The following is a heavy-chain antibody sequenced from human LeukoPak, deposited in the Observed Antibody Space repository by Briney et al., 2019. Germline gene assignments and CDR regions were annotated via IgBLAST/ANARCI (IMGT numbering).Heavy chain of an antibody. CDR1: GFTFSSYA. D-gene: IGHD6-6*01. J-gene: IGHJ4*02. CDR2: ISGSGGST. CDR3: ARGGAARPDY. Sequence: PGGSLRLSCAASGFTFSSYAMSWVRQAPGKGLEWVSAISGSGGSTYYADSVKGRFTISRDNAKNSLYLQINSLRDEDTAVYYCARGGAARPDYWGQGTLVTVSS. V-gene: IGHV3-23*01.